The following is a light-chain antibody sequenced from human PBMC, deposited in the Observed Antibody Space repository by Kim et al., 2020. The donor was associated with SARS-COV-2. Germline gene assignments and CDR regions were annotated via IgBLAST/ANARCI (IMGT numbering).Light chain of an antibody. CDR2: GAS. Sequence: EIVLTQSPGTLSLSPGERATLSCRASQSVSSSYLAWYQQKPVQAPRLLIYGASSRATGIPDRFSGSGSGTDFTLTISRLEPEDFAVYYCQQYGSSPLFTFCPGTKVYIK. CDR3: QQYGSSPLFT. CDR1: QSVSSSY. V-gene: IGKV3-20*01. J-gene: IGKJ3*01.